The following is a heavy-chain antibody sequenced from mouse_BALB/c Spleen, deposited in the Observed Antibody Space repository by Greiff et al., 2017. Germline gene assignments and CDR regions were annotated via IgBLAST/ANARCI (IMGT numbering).Heavy chain of an antibody. V-gene: IGHV5-17*02. D-gene: IGHD3-3*01. Sequence: DVKLVESGGGLVQPGGSRKLSCAASGFTFSSFGMHWVRQAPEKGLEWVAYISSGSSTIYYADTVKGRFTISRDNPKNTLFLQMTSLRSEDTAMYYCARSLGYYFDYWGQGTTLTVSS. CDR1: GFTFSSFG. J-gene: IGHJ2*01. CDR2: ISSGSSTI. CDR3: ARSLGYYFDY.